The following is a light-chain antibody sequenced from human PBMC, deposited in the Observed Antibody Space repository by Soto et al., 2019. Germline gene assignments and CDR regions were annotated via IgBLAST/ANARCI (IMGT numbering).Light chain of an antibody. CDR2: KAS. J-gene: IGKJ4*01. Sequence: GDRVTLTCLASQSISTWLAWYQQKPGKAPKLLIYKASSLEGGVPSRFGGSGSGTLFNITISSLHPDDFATYYCQQYNTYPLTFGGGTTVDIK. CDR3: QQYNTYPLT. CDR1: QSISTW. V-gene: IGKV1-5*03.